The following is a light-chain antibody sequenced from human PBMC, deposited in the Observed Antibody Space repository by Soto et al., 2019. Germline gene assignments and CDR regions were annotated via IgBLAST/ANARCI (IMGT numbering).Light chain of an antibody. Sequence: QSVLTQPPSVSAAPGQKVTISCSGSSSNIGNEYVSWYQHLPGTAPKLVIYDNNKRPSGIPDRFSGSKSGTSATLDITGPHTGDEAEYYCATWDSSLSGVVFGGGTKVTVL. V-gene: IGLV1-51*01. CDR2: DNN. CDR1: SSNIGNEY. CDR3: ATWDSSLSGVV. J-gene: IGLJ2*01.